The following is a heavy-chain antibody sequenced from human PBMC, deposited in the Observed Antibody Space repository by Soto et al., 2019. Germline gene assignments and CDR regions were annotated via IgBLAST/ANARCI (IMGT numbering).Heavy chain of an antibody. CDR3: ATIVGANDY. CDR2: IYSSGSA. J-gene: IGHJ4*02. V-gene: IGHV4-4*07. D-gene: IGHD1-26*01. CDR1: RASIYTYS. Sequence: SETLSLTCTVSRASIYTYSWTWIRQPAGKGLQWIGHIYSSGSANYSPSLKSRVSMSVDSSKNQISLKLTSVTAADKAVYYCATIVGANDYWGQGPLVTVSS.